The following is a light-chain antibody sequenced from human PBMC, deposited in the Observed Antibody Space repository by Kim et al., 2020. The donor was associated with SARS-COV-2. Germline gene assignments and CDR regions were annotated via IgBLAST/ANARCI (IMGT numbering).Light chain of an antibody. CDR3: HVSDGISYHKV. J-gene: IGLJ3*02. V-gene: IGLV3-21*02. CDR1: TVTGKD. Sequence: PGETATIACEGYTVTGKDVHWYHQMSGQAPVLVIYDDSERPSVIPERFSGSNSARTATLTISRVEVGDDADYYCHVSDGISYHKVFGGGTKVTVL. CDR2: DDS.